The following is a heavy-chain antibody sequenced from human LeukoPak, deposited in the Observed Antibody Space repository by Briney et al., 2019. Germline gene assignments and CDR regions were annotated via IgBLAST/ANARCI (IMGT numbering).Heavy chain of an antibody. CDR1: GLTFSSYA. V-gene: IGHV3-23*01. CDR2: ISGSGGST. D-gene: IGHD5-12*01. J-gene: IGHJ4*02. CDR3: AKDRRWLQCLHDY. Sequence: PGGSLRLSCAASGLTFSSYAMSWVRQAPGKGLEWVSAISGSGGSTYYADSVKGRFTISRDNSKNTLYLQMNSLRAEDTAVYYCAKDRRWLQCLHDYWGQGTLVTVSS.